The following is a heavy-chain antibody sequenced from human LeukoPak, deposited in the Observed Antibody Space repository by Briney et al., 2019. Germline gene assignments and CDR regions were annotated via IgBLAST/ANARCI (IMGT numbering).Heavy chain of an antibody. D-gene: IGHD6-13*01. Sequence: PSETLSHTCTVSGGSISSYYWSWIRQPPGKGLEWIGYIYYSGSTNYNPSLKSRVTISVDTSKNQFSLKLSSVTAADTAVYYCARSSSSGDFDYWGQGTLVTVSS. V-gene: IGHV4-59*01. J-gene: IGHJ4*02. CDR1: GGSISSYY. CDR2: IYYSGST. CDR3: ARSSSSGDFDY.